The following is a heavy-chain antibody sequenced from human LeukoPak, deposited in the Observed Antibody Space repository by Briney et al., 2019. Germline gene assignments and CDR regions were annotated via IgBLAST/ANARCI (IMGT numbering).Heavy chain of an antibody. D-gene: IGHD6-19*01. CDR2: IKQDGGEK. Sequence: GGSLRLSCAASGFTFSSYWMSWVRQAPGKGLEWVANIKQDGGEKYYVDSVKGRFTISRDNALNSLYLQMNSLRAEDTAVYYYARDRSVADTYYYGMDVWGQGTTVTVSS. CDR3: ARDRSVADTYYYGMDV. CDR1: GFTFSSYW. J-gene: IGHJ6*02. V-gene: IGHV3-7*01.